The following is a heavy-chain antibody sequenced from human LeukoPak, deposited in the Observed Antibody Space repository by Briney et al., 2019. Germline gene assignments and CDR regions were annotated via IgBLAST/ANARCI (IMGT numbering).Heavy chain of an antibody. D-gene: IGHD6-6*01. CDR1: GYTFTSYD. CDR3: ARWEQLVHTTFDY. CDR2: MNPNSGNT. J-gene: IGHJ4*02. V-gene: IGHV1-8*02. Sequence: GASVKVSCKASGYTFTSYDINWVRQATGQGLEWMGWMNPNSGNTGYAQKFQGRVTMTRDTSISTAYMELSRLRSDDTAVYYCARWEQLVHTTFDYWGQGTLVTVSS.